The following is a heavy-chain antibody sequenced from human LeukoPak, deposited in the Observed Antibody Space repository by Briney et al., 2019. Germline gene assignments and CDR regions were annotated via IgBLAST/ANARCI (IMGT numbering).Heavy chain of an antibody. D-gene: IGHD4-17*01. CDR2: INHRGST. CDR1: GDSFSGYY. CDR3: AREPSVTTVSTGS. J-gene: IGHJ5*02. Sequence: PSETLSLTCAVYGDSFSGYYWSWIRQPPGKGLEWIAEINHRGSTHYNPSLKSRVNISADTSKNQFSLKLSSVTAADTAVYYCAREPSVTTVSTGSWGQGTLVIVSS. V-gene: IGHV4-34*01.